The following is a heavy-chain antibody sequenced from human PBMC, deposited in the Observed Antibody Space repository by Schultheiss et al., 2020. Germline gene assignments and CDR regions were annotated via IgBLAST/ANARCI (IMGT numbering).Heavy chain of an antibody. Sequence: TLSLTCTVSGGSISSYYWSWIRQPPGKGLEWIGYIYYSGSTNYNPSLKSRVTISVDTSKNQFSLKLSSVTAADTAVYYCARGVATPEPNGMDVWGQGTTVTVSS. CDR1: GGSISSYY. J-gene: IGHJ6*02. D-gene: IGHD5-12*01. CDR2: IYYSGST. V-gene: IGHV4-59*01. CDR3: ARGVATPEPNGMDV.